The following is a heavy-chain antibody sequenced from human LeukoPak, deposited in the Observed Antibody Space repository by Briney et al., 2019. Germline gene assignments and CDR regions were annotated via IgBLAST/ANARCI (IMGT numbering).Heavy chain of an antibody. J-gene: IGHJ4*02. Sequence: GESLRISCKGSGYSFTSYWIGWVRQMPGKGLEWMGIIYPGDSDTRYSPSFQGQVTISADKSISTAYLQWSSLKASDTAMYYCASRSNSGYEFFDYWGQGTLVTVSS. CDR3: ASRSNSGYEFFDY. CDR1: GYSFTSYW. D-gene: IGHD5-12*01. V-gene: IGHV5-51*01. CDR2: IYPGDSDT.